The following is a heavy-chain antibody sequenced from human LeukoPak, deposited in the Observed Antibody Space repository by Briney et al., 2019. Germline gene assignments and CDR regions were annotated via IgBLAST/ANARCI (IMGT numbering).Heavy chain of an antibody. J-gene: IGHJ4*02. CDR1: GGSISSGGYY. D-gene: IGHD1-7*01. CDR2: IYNSGST. V-gene: IGHV4-31*11. CDR3: ATSLSGTIDY. Sequence: PSQTLSLTCAVSGGSISSGGYYWSWIRQHPGKGLEWIGYIYNSGSTYYNPSLKSRVTISVDTSKNQLSLKVSSVTAADTAVYYCATSLSGTIDYWGQGALVTVSS.